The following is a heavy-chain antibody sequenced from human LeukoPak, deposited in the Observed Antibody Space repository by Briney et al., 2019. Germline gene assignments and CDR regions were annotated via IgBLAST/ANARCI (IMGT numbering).Heavy chain of an antibody. CDR1: GYTFTGYY. CDR3: ARGINYCSSTSCYTGNWIDP. Sequence: ASVKVSCKASGYTFTGYYMHWVRQAPGQGLEWMGWINPNSGGTNYAQKFQGRVTMTRDTSISTAYMELSRLRSDDTAVYYCARGINYCSSTSCYTGNWIDPWGQGTLVTVSS. V-gene: IGHV1-2*02. CDR2: INPNSGGT. J-gene: IGHJ5*02. D-gene: IGHD2-2*02.